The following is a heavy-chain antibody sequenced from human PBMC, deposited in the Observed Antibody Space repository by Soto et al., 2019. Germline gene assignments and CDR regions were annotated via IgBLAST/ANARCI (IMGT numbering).Heavy chain of an antibody. J-gene: IGHJ3*02. CDR2: INPRGGGT. Sequence: QVQLVQSGAEVRKPGASVKVSCKTSGYIFTDHYIQWVRQAPGQGLEWMGMINPRGGGTTYTERFQGRVAMTTDTSTSTVSMELSGLTPEDTAVYYCGRASGDSYDESTRPYNAFDKLGQGTLVTVSS. D-gene: IGHD3-22*01. CDR1: GYIFTDHY. CDR3: GRASGDSYDESTRPYNAFDK. V-gene: IGHV1-46*03.